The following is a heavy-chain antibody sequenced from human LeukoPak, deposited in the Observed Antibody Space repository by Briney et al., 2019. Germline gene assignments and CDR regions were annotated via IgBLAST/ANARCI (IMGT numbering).Heavy chain of an antibody. V-gene: IGHV3-9*03. D-gene: IGHD4-17*01. Sequence: GGSLRLSCAASGFTFDDYAMHWVRQAPGKGLEWVSGISWNSGSIGHADSVKGRFTISRDNAKNSLYLQMNSLRAEDMALYYCAKDFSAVTTDHDAFDIWGQGTMVTVSS. CDR3: AKDFSAVTTDHDAFDI. J-gene: IGHJ3*02. CDR1: GFTFDDYA. CDR2: ISWNSGSI.